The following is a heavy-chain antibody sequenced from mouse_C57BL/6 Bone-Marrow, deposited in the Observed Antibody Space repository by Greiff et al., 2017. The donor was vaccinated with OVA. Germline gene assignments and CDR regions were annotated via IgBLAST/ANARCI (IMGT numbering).Heavy chain of an antibody. CDR1: GYTFTDYY. V-gene: IGHV1-26*01. CDR2: INPNNGGT. Sequence: VQLKQSGPELVKPGASVKISCKASGYTFTDYYMNWVKQSHGKSLEWIGDINPNNGGTSYNQKFKGKATLTVDKSSSTAYMELRSLTSEDSAVYYCAREGVFAYWGQGTLVTVSA. J-gene: IGHJ3*01. CDR3: AREGVFAY.